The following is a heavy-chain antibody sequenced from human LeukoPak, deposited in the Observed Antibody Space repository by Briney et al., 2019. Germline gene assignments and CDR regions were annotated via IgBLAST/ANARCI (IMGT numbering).Heavy chain of an antibody. D-gene: IGHD1-26*01. Sequence: GASVKVSCTASGGTFSSYAISWVRQAPGQGLEWMGGIIPIFGTANYAQKFQGRVTITADESTSTAYMELSSLRSEDTAVYYCARDRSSASGSPTFDPWGQGTLVTVSS. CDR2: IIPIFGTA. CDR3: ARDRSSASGSPTFDP. V-gene: IGHV1-69*13. CDR1: GGTFSSYA. J-gene: IGHJ5*02.